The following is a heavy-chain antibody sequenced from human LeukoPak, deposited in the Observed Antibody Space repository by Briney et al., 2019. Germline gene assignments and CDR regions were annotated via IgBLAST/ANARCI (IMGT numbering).Heavy chain of an antibody. J-gene: IGHJ6*03. V-gene: IGHV3-30*03. CDR2: ISYDGSNK. D-gene: IGHD4-17*01. CDR3: ARDLARYGYYYYMDV. Sequence: PGGSLRLSCAASGFTFSSYGMHWVRQAPGKGLEWVAVISYDGSNKYYADSVKGRFTISRDNSKNTLYLQMNSLRAEDTAVYYCARDLARYGYYYYMDVWGKGTTVTVSS. CDR1: GFTFSSYG.